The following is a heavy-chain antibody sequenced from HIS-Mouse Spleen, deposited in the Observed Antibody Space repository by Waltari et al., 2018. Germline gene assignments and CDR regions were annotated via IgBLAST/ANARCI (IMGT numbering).Heavy chain of an antibody. CDR2: IYYSGST. CDR1: GGSISSSSYY. CDR3: AREIPYSSSWYDWYFDL. D-gene: IGHD6-13*01. Sequence: QLQLQESGPGLVKPSETLSPTCTVSGGSISSSSYYWGWFRKPPGKGAEWIGSIYYSGSTYYNPSLKSRVTISVDTSKNQFSLKLSSVTAADTAVYYCAREIPYSSSWYDWYFDLWGRGTLVTVSS. J-gene: IGHJ2*01. V-gene: IGHV4-39*07.